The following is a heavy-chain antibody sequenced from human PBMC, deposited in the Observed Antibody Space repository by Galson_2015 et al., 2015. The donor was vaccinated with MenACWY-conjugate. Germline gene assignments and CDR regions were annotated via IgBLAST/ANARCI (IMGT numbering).Heavy chain of an antibody. J-gene: IGHJ6*02. D-gene: IGHD2-8*01. Sequence: QSGAEVKKPGESLKISCEASGYSFTSNWIGWVRQMPGKGLEWMGIVYPGDSDVRYSPSLQGQVTISADKSISTAFLQWSSLKASDTAMYYCARQDCTNGVCYRGPDYYYAMDVWGQGTTVTVSS. CDR3: ARQDCTNGVCYRGPDYYYAMDV. CDR1: GYSFTSNW. V-gene: IGHV5-51*01. CDR2: VYPGDSDV.